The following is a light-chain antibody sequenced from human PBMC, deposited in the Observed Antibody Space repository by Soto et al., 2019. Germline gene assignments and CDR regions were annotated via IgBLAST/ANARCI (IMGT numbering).Light chain of an antibody. CDR2: EVS. Sequence: QSALTQPASVSGSPGQSITISCTGTSSDVGDYDYVSWYQQHPGKAPKLMISEVSNRPSGGSNRFSGSKFGNTASLAISWLQAEDEADYFCCSSAPESTYVCGTGTKLTVL. J-gene: IGLJ1*01. V-gene: IGLV2-14*01. CDR3: CSSAPESTYV. CDR1: SSDVGDYDY.